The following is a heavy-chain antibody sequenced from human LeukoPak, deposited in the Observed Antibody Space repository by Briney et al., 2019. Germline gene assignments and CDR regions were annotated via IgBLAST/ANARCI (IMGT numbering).Heavy chain of an antibody. CDR2: INHSGST. V-gene: IGHV4-34*01. D-gene: IGHD2-15*01. CDR1: GGSFSGYY. CDR3: ARGAEVDCSGGSCYVRNWFDP. Sequence: SETLSLTCAVYGGSFSGYYWSWIRQPPGKGLEWIGEINHSGSTNYNPSLKSRVTISVDTSKNQFSLKLSSVTAADTAVYYCARGAEVDCSGGSCYVRNWFDPWGQGTLVTVSS. J-gene: IGHJ5*02.